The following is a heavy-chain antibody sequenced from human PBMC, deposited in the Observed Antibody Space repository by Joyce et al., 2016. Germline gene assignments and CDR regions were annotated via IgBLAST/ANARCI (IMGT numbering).Heavy chain of an antibody. CDR2: VDYSGSN. D-gene: IGHD3-10*01. Sequence: QLQESGPGLVKASETLSLTCTVSGGSITNKNNYWGWIRQAPGKGWEWIGSVDYSGSNYYNPSLESRVFISLDTSKNQFSLRATSVTAADTAVYFCARDKIVGGGGMDVWGQGTTVIVSS. J-gene: IGHJ6*02. CDR1: GGSITNKNNY. CDR3: ARDKIVGGGGMDV. V-gene: IGHV4-39*07.